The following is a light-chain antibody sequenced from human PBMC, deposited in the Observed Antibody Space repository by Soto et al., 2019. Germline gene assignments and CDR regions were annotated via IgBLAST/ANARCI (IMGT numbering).Light chain of an antibody. V-gene: IGKV3-15*01. J-gene: IGKJ1*01. CDR2: GAS. CDR1: QSVSSD. Sequence: IVMTQSPATLSVSPGERATLSCRASQSVSSDLAWYQQKPGQAPRLLIYGASTRATGIPARFTGSGSGTEFTLTISSLQSEDFAVYYCQQYGDSLTWTFGQGTKVEIK. CDR3: QQYGDSLTWT.